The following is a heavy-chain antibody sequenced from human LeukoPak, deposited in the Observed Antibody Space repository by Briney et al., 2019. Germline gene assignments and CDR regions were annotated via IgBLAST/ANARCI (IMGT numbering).Heavy chain of an antibody. J-gene: IGHJ4*02. D-gene: IGHD5-24*01. V-gene: IGHV3-23*01. CDR1: GFTFSSYA. CDR3: ANNRRDGYNYYFDY. Sequence: GGSLRLPCAASGFTFSSYAMSWVRQAPGKGLEWVSAISGSGGSTYYADSVKGRFTISRDNSKNTLYLQMDSLRAEDTAVYYCANNRRDGYNYYFDYWGQGTLVTVSS. CDR2: ISGSGGST.